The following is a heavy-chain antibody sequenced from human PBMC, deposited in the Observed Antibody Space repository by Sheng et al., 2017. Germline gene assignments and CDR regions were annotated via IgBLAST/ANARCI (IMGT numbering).Heavy chain of an antibody. J-gene: IGHJ3*01. Sequence: VQLVESGGGLVKPGGSLRLSCAASGFTFSEYWMHWVRQAPGKGLMWVSRIKSDGTYASYADFVQGRFTISRDNAQNTLYLQMNSLRSEDTAVYFCARDLDYYEGRGYYNPGDTFDFWGQGTMVTVSS. CDR2: IKSDGTYA. D-gene: IGHD3-22*01. CDR1: GFTFSEYW. CDR3: ARDLDYYEGRGYYNPGDTFDF. V-gene: IGHV3-74*01.